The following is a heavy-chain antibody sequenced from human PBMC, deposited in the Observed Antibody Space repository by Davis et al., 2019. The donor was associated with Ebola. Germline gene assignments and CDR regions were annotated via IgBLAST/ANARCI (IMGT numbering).Heavy chain of an antibody. Sequence: SETLSLTCTVSGGSISSYYWSWIRQPPGKGLEWIGYIYYSGSTNYNPSLKSRVTISVDTSKNQFSLKLRSVTAADTAVYYCARGRITGTSPYYWGQGTLVTVSS. J-gene: IGHJ4*02. CDR2: IYYSGST. CDR3: ARGRITGTSPYY. V-gene: IGHV4-59*08. D-gene: IGHD1-7*01. CDR1: GGSISSYY.